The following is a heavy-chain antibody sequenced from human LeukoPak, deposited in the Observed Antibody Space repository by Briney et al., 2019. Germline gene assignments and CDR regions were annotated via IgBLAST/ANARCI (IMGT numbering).Heavy chain of an antibody. CDR1: GFTFTGYY. D-gene: IGHD5-12*01. CDR3: ARDRNMRDIAPKGRSMDV. J-gene: IGHJ6*02. Sequence: ASVKVSCTASGFTFTGYYIHWARQAPGQGLEWMGWINPDSGGTNYAQKFQGRVAMTRDTSITTAYMELSSLRSDDSATYYCARDRNMRDIAPKGRSMDVWGQGTTVTVSS. V-gene: IGHV1-2*02. CDR2: INPDSGGT.